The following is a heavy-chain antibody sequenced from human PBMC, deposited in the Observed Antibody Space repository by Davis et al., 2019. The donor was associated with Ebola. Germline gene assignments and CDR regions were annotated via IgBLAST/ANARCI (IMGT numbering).Heavy chain of an antibody. D-gene: IGHD6-13*01. CDR2: ISGSGGST. CDR1: GFTFSSYA. CDR3: AKLSSSWRLGYFDY. Sequence: GESLKISCAASGFTFSSYAMSWVRQAPGKGLEWVSAISGSGGSTYYADSVKGRFTISRDNSKNTLYLQMNSLRAEDTAVYSCAKLSSSWRLGYFDYWGQGTLVTVSS. J-gene: IGHJ4*02. V-gene: IGHV3-23*01.